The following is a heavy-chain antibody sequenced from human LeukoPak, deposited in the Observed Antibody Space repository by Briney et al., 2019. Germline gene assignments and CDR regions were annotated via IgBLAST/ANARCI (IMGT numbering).Heavy chain of an antibody. Sequence: GGSLRLSCAASGSTFSSYGMHWVRQAPGKGLEWVAFIRYDGSNKYYADSVKGRFTISRDNSKNTLYLQMNSLRAEDTAVYYCAKGEGIVPVDYYYYMDVWGKGITVTVSS. D-gene: IGHD1-26*01. CDR3: AKGEGIVPVDYYYYMDV. CDR2: IRYDGSNK. V-gene: IGHV3-30*02. J-gene: IGHJ6*03. CDR1: GSTFSSYG.